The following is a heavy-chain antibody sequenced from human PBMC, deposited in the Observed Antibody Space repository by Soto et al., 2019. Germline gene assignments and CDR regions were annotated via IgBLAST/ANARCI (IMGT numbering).Heavy chain of an antibody. Sequence: SQTLSLTCAITGDSVSSNSGWSWVRQSPSRGLEWLGRTYYRSKWYYEYAVSVRGRITINPDTSKNQYSLQLNSVTPEDTAVYFCARGEQYSGRIFDYWGQGTLVTVSS. CDR1: GDSVSSNSG. J-gene: IGHJ4*01. CDR3: ARGEQYSGRIFDY. CDR2: TYYRSKWYY. V-gene: IGHV6-1*01. D-gene: IGHD1-26*01.